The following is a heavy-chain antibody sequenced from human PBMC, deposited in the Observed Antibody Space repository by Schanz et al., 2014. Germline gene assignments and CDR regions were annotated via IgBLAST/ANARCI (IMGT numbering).Heavy chain of an antibody. CDR3: VKEGTVVSGSPRDY. Sequence: EVQLVESGGGLVQPGGSLRLSCAASGFTFSSYWMHWVRQAPGKGLVWVSRINSDGSTTIYADSVKGRFTISRDNSKNTLDLQMSSLRADDTAVYYCVKEGTVVSGSPRDYWGQGALVTVSS. J-gene: IGHJ4*02. CDR1: GFTFSSYW. CDR2: INSDGSTT. V-gene: IGHV3-74*01. D-gene: IGHD3-10*01.